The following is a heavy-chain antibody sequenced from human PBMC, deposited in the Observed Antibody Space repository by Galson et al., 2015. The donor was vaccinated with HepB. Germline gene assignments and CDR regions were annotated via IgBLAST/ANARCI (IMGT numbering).Heavy chain of an antibody. V-gene: IGHV3-73*01. CDR1: GFTFSGSA. Sequence: SLRLSCAASGFTFSGSAIHWVRQASGKGREWVGRIRSKAYNYASYCVASMKGRFIITRDDSKNTAYLHMISLKIEDTAVYYCARLGDRSGYSSRWGQGTLVTVSS. J-gene: IGHJ4*02. D-gene: IGHD6-13*01. CDR3: ARLGDRSGYSSR. CDR2: IRSKAYNYAS.